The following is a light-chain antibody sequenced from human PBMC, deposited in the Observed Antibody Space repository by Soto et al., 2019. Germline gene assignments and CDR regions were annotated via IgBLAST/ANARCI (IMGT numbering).Light chain of an antibody. Sequence: QSVLTQPASVSGSPGQSITISCTGTSSDVGGYNYVSWYQQHPGQAPKLMICEVTNRPSGVSNRFSGSRSGNTASLTISGLQADDEADYYCSSYTSSNTLGVFGTGTKVTVL. CDR3: SSYTSSNTLGV. CDR1: SSDVGGYNY. V-gene: IGLV2-14*01. CDR2: EVT. J-gene: IGLJ1*01.